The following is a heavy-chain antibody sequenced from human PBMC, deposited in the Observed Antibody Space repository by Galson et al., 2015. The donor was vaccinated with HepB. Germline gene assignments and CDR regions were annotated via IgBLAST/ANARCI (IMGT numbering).Heavy chain of an antibody. D-gene: IGHD6-19*01. Sequence: SLRLSCAASGFTFSSYAMSWVRQAPGKGLEWVSSISDGGGSTFYADSVKGRFTISRDNSKSTLFLQMNSLRADDTAVYYCAKRIAYSSSFAYFDYWGREPWSPSPQ. CDR1: GFTFSSYA. CDR3: AKRIAYSSSFAYFDY. V-gene: IGHV3-23*01. J-gene: IGHJ4*02. CDR2: ISDGGGST.